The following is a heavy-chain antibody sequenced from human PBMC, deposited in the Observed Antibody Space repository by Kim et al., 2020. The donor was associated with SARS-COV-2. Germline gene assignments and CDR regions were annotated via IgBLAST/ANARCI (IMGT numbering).Heavy chain of an antibody. V-gene: IGHV4-4*02. CDR3: ARGPSRRYYYGMDV. CDR2: IYHSGST. J-gene: IGHJ6*02. Sequence: SETLSLTCAVSGGSISSSNWWSWVRQPPGKGLEWIGEIYHSGSTNYKPSLKSRVTISVDKSKNQFSLKLSSVTAADTAVYYCARGPSRRYYYGMDVWGQGTTVTVSS. CDR1: GGSISSSNW.